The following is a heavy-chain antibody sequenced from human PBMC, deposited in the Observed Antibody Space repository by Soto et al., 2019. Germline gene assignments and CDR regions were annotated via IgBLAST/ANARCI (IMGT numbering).Heavy chain of an antibody. Sequence: QITLKESGPTLVKPTQTLTLTCTVSGFSLTTYGVGVGWIRQPPGKALEWLALIYWDDDKRYSPSLKSRLTIPKDPSKHQVVLTMTNMDPVDTVTYYCARALGSWGAYYFDYWGQGTLVTVSS. D-gene: IGHD3-16*01. J-gene: IGHJ4*02. CDR2: IYWDDDK. CDR1: GFSLTTYGVG. CDR3: ARALGSWGAYYFDY. V-gene: IGHV2-5*02.